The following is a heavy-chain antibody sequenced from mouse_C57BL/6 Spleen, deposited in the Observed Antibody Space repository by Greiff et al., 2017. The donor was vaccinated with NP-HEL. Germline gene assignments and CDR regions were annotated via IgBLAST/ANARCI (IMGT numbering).Heavy chain of an antibody. J-gene: IGHJ3*01. V-gene: IGHV1-64*01. D-gene: IGHD2-4*01. CDR2: IHPNSGST. CDR3: ARGGEYDAWFAY. Sequence: QVQLQQPGAELVKPGASVKLSCKASGYTFTSYWMHWVKQRPGQGLEWIGMIHPNSGSTNYNEKFKSKATLTVDKSSSTAYMQLSSLTSEDSAVYYCARGGEYDAWFAYWGQGTLVTVSA. CDR1: GYTFTSYW.